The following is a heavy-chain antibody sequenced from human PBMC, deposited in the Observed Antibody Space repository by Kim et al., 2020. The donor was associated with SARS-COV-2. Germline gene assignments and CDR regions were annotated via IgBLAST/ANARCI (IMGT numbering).Heavy chain of an antibody. D-gene: IGHD3-9*01. J-gene: IGHJ4*02. V-gene: IGHV3-7*01. CDR2: IKQDGSEK. Sequence: GGSLRLSCAASGFTFSSYWMSWVRQAPGKGLEWVANIKQDGSEKYYVDSVKGRFTISRDNAKNSLYLQMNSLRAEDTAVYYCARDWSDILTGYLAGWGQGTLVTVSS. CDR1: GFTFSSYW. CDR3: ARDWSDILTGYLAG.